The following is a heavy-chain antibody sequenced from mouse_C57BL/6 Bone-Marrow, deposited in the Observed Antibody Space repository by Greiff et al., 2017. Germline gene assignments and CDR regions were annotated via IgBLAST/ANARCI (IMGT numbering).Heavy chain of an antibody. CDR2: NNPSTGGT. Sequence: DVQLQESGPELVKPGASVKISCKASGYSFTGYYMNWVKQSPEKSLEWIGENNPSTGGTTYNQKFKAKATLTVDKSSSTAYMQLKSLTSEDSAVYYCASDYGEAMDYWGQGTSVTVSS. CDR1: GYSFTGYY. CDR3: ASDYGEAMDY. V-gene: IGHV1-42*01. D-gene: IGHD1-2*01. J-gene: IGHJ4*01.